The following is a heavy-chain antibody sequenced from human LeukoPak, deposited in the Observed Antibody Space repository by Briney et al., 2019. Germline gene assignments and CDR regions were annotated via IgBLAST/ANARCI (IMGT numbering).Heavy chain of an antibody. CDR2: INPNSGGT. J-gene: IGHJ5*02. CDR3: ARVVGVQGWFDT. D-gene: IGHD2-15*01. Sequence: ASVKVSCKASGYTFTGYHIHWVRQAPGQGLEWMGWINPNSGGTNYAQKFQGRVTMTRDTSISTAYMELSRLRSDDTAVYYCARVVGVQGWFDTWGQGTLVTVSS. CDR1: GYTFTGYH. V-gene: IGHV1-2*02.